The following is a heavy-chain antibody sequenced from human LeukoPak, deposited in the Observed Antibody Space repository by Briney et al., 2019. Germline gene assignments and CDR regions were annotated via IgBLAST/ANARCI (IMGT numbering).Heavy chain of an antibody. CDR2: ISGSGGST. CDR3: AKISITMVRGVPNFDY. J-gene: IGHJ4*02. D-gene: IGHD3-10*01. CDR1: GFTFSSYA. V-gene: IGHV3-23*01. Sequence: GGSLRLSCAASGFTFSSYAMSWVRQAPGKGLEWVSAISGSGGSTYYADSVKGRLTISRDNSKNTLYLQMNSLRAEDTAVYFCAKISITMVRGVPNFDYWGQGTLVTVSS.